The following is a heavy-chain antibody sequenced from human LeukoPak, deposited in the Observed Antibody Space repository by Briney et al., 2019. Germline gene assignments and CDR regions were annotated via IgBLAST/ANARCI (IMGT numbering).Heavy chain of an antibody. CDR2: IHPRRGDT. CDR3: ARDGDYGTGSYYRGCIDS. V-gene: IGHV1-2*02. Sequence: ASVKVSCKTSGYTFSNFGISWVRQAPGQGIEWMGWIHPRRGDTNYAQKFQGRGTMTRDTAISTAYLDLRSLRSDHTAVYYCARDGDYGTGSYYRGCIDSWGQGTPVTVSP. CDR1: GYTFSNFG. J-gene: IGHJ4*02. D-gene: IGHD3-10*01.